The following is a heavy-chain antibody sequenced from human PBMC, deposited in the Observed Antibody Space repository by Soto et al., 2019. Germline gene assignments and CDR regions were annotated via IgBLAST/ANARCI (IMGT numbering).Heavy chain of an antibody. CDR3: ASSSLYGMDV. Sequence: PSETLSLTCSVSGGSISSGYYYWSWIRQPPGKGLERIGNIYYSGNTYYNPSLKSRLIISIDTSKNQFYLKVGSVTAADTAVYCCASSSLYGMDVCGQLPTVTVAS. J-gene: IGHJ6*02. CDR1: GGSISSGYYY. V-gene: IGHV4-30-4*01. CDR2: IYYSGNT.